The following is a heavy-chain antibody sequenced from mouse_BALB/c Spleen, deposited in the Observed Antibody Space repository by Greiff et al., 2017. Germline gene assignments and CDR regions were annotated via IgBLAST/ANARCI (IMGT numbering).Heavy chain of an antibody. CDR1: GFTFSSYT. CDR2: ISSGGSYT. J-gene: IGHJ4*01. CDR3: TRGYYDYDLAMDY. Sequence: EVKLVESGGGLVKPGGSLKLSCAASGFTFSSYTMSWVRQTPEKRLEWVATISSGGSYTYYPDSVKGRFTISRDNAKNTLYLQMSSLKSEDTAMYYCTRGYYDYDLAMDYWGQGTSVTVSS. D-gene: IGHD2-4*01. V-gene: IGHV5-6-4*01.